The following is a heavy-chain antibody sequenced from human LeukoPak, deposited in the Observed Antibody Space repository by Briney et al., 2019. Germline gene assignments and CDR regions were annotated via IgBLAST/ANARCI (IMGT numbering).Heavy chain of an antibody. CDR3: ARGNGGWAGEAFDY. CDR1: GFAFSSYS. Sequence: GGSLRLSCAASGFAFSSYSMNWVRQAPGKGLEWVSYISSSSSTIYYADSVKGRFTISRDNAKNSLYLQMNSLRAEDTAVYYCARGNGGWAGEAFDYWGQGTLVTVPS. CDR2: ISSSSSTI. V-gene: IGHV3-48*01. D-gene: IGHD3-10*01. J-gene: IGHJ4*02.